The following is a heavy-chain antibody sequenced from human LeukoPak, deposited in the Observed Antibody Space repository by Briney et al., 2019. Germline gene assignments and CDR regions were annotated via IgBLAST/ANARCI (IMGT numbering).Heavy chain of an antibody. V-gene: IGHV1-69*10. CDR2: IIPIFGIA. J-gene: IGHJ4*02. CDR3: ARDRRYYYNSSGYPLEY. CDR1: GGTFSSYA. D-gene: IGHD3-22*01. Sequence: ASVKVSCKASGGTFSSYAISWVRQAPEQGLEWMGGIIPIFGIANYAQKFQGRVTITADKSTSTAYMELSSLRSEDTAVYYCARDRRYYYNSSGYPLEYWGQGTLVTVSS.